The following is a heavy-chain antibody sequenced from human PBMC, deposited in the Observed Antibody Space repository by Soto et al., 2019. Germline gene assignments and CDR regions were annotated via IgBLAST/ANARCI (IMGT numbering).Heavy chain of an antibody. J-gene: IGHJ6*02. CDR3: AREAPSPKQLVDYYYGMDV. D-gene: IGHD6-6*01. V-gene: IGHV3-30-3*01. CDR1: GFTFSSYA. CDR2: ISYDGSNK. Sequence: GGSLRLSCAASGFTFSSYAMHWVRQAPGKGLEWVAVISYDGSNKYYADSVKGRFTISRDNSKNTLYLQMNSLRAEDTAVYYCAREAPSPKQLVDYYYGMDVWGQGPTVTVSS.